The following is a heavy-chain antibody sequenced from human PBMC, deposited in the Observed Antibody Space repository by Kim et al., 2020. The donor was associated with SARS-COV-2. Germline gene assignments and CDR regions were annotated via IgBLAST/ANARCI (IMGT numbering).Heavy chain of an antibody. CDR3: AKEPPGGCSGGSCYSGNWFDP. Sequence: GGSLRLSCAASGFTFSSYAMSWVRQAPGKGLEWVSAISGSGGSTYYADSVKGRFTISRDNSKNTLYLQMNSLRAEDTAVYYCAKEPPGGCSGGSCYSGNWFDPWGQGTLVTVSS. CDR2: ISGSGGST. J-gene: IGHJ5*02. V-gene: IGHV3-23*01. CDR1: GFTFSSYA. D-gene: IGHD2-15*01.